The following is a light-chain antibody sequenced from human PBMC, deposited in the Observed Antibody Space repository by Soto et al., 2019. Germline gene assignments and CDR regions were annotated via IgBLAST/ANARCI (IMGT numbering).Light chain of an antibody. CDR3: QQYGSSLSIT. J-gene: IGKJ5*01. V-gene: IGKV3-20*01. CDR2: GAS. Sequence: EIVLTQSPGTLSLSPGERVTLSCRASQSVSSSYLAWYQQKPGQAPRLLIYGASSRAPGIPDRFSGSGSGKDFNLTISRLEPEDFAVYYCQQYGSSLSITFGQGTRLENK. CDR1: QSVSSSY.